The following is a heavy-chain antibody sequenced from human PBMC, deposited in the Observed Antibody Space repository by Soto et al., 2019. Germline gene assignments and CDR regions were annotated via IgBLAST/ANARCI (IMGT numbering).Heavy chain of an antibody. CDR3: ARERPDGSRLDP. J-gene: IGHJ5*02. CDR2: IYYSGST. Sequence: SETLSLTCAVSGGPIRAYHWTWIRQPPGKGLEWIGYIYYSGSTYYNPSLKSRVTISVDTSKNQFSLKLSSVTAADTAVYYCARERPDGSRLDPWGQGTLVTVSS. D-gene: IGHD6-13*01. CDR1: GGPIRAYH. V-gene: IGHV4-59*12.